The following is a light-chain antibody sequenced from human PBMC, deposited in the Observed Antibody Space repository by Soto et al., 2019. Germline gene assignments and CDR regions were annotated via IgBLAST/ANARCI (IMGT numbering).Light chain of an antibody. J-gene: IGLJ3*02. V-gene: IGLV1-47*01. Sequence: QAVVTQPPSASGTPGQRVTISCSGSSSNIGSNYVYWYQQLPGTAPKLLIYRNNQRPSGVPDRFSGSKSGTSASLAISGLRSEDEADYYCAAWDDSLRGPNWVFGGGTKLTVL. CDR3: AAWDDSLRGPNWV. CDR1: SSNIGSNY. CDR2: RNN.